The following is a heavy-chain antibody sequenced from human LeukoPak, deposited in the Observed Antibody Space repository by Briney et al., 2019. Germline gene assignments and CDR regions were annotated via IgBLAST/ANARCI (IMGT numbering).Heavy chain of an antibody. J-gene: IGHJ4*02. D-gene: IGHD6-19*01. V-gene: IGHV3-20*04. Sequence: GGPLRLSCAASGFIFDDHGMSWVRQAPGKGLEWVSGINWNGGSTGYADSVKGRFTISRDNAKNSLYLQMDSLSAEVTAFYYCAKNLGSGWYFPFDYWGQGTLVTVSS. CDR3: AKNLGSGWYFPFDY. CDR2: INWNGGST. CDR1: GFIFDDHG.